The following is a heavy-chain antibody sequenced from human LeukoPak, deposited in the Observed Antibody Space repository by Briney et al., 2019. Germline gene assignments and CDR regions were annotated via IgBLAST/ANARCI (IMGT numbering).Heavy chain of an antibody. CDR3: AREHVLLWFGELKRSGMDV. D-gene: IGHD3-10*01. V-gene: IGHV3-7*03. CDR1: GFTFSSYW. J-gene: IGHJ6*04. Sequence: GGSLRLSCAASGFTFSSYWMSWVRQAPGKGLEWVANIKQDGSEKYYMDSVKGRFTISRDNAKNSLYLQLNSLRAEDTAVYYCAREHVLLWFGELKRSGMDVWGKGTTVTVSS. CDR2: IKQDGSEK.